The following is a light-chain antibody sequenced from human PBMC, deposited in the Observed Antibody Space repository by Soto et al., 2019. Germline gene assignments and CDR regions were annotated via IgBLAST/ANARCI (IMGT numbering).Light chain of an antibody. CDR1: QSISSY. CDR2: AAS. CDR3: QQSYSTLT. Sequence: DIQMTQSPSSLSASVGDRVTITCRASQSISSYLNWYQQKPGKAPKLLIYAASSLQSGVPSRFSGSGSGTDFTLPISSLQPEDFATYDCQQSYSTLTFGPGTKVDIK. J-gene: IGKJ3*01. V-gene: IGKV1-39*01.